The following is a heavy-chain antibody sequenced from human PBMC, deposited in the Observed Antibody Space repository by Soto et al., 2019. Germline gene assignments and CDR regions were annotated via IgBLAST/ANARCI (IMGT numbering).Heavy chain of an antibody. J-gene: IGHJ6*02. Sequence: QVQLVQSGAEVKKPESSVRVSCKASGGTFNNYAITWVRQAPGQGLEWMGGTIPMFGTTNYAEKFQGRVTITADESTNTAYMELSSLRSEDTGVYYCTRCGIRYHSIDFYLGTDGMDVWGQGTTVIVSS. V-gene: IGHV1-69*12. D-gene: IGHD3-22*01. CDR3: TRCGIRYHSIDFYLGTDGMDV. CDR1: GGTFNNYA. CDR2: TIPMFGTT.